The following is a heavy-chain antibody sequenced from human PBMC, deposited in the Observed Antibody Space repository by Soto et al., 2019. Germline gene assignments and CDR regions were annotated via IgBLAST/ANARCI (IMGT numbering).Heavy chain of an antibody. Sequence: SETLSLTCAVSGGSISSGGYYWSWIRQPPGKGLEWIGYIYHSGSTYYNPSLKSRVTISVDRSKNQFSLKLSSVTAADTAVYYCARAPISYDFWSGYYAHYYYGMDVWGQGTTVTVSS. J-gene: IGHJ6*02. CDR3: ARAPISYDFWSGYYAHYYYGMDV. D-gene: IGHD3-3*01. CDR1: GGSISSGGYY. V-gene: IGHV4-30-2*01. CDR2: IYHSGST.